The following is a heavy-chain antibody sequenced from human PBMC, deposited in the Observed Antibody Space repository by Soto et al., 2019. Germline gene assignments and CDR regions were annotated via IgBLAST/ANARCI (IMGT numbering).Heavy chain of an antibody. V-gene: IGHV4-59*01. J-gene: IGHJ4*02. D-gene: IGHD6-6*01. CDR2: ISYSGST. CDR3: VREWFISSSLHFDF. Sequence: SETLSLTCPVPGGSISRYYWRWSRPPPAQCLEWIGYISYSGSTNHNPSLKSRATISVDTSKNQFPLKLSSVTAAYTALYYCVREWFISSSLHFDFWGQGTLVTVS. CDR1: GGSISRYY.